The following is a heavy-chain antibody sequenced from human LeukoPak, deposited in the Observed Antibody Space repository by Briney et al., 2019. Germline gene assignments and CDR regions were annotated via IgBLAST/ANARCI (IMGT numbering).Heavy chain of an antibody. V-gene: IGHV3-7*01. CDR2: IKKDGSEK. D-gene: IGHD5-18*01. CDR3: ARDLSGIAGYTYGRGIDY. CDR1: GFTFSSHW. J-gene: IGHJ4*02. Sequence: GGSLRLSCAASGFTFSSHWMSWVRQAPGKGLEWVANIKKDGSEKYYVDAVKGQFTISRDNAKTSLYLQMNSLRAEDTAVYYCARDLSGIAGYTYGRGIDYWGQGTLVTVSS.